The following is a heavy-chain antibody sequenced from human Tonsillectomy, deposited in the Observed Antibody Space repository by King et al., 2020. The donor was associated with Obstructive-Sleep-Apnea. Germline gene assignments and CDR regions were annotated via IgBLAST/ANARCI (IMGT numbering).Heavy chain of an antibody. CDR2: IIPIFGTA. V-gene: IGHV1-69*12. CDR3: ARDYGNYDILTGPPGYYGMDV. CDR1: GGTFSSYA. Sequence: QLVQSGAEVKKPGSSVKVSCKASGGTFSSYAISWVRQAPGQGLEWMGGIIPIFGTANYAQKFQGRVPITADESTSTAYMELSSLRSEDTAVYYCARDYGNYDILTGPPGYYGMDVWGQGTTVTVSS. D-gene: IGHD3-9*01. J-gene: IGHJ6*02.